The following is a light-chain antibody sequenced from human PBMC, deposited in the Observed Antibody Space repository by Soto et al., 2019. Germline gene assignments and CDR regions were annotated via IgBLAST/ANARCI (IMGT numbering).Light chain of an antibody. CDR3: QQSYSTPRT. V-gene: IGKV1-39*01. CDR2: AAS. J-gene: IGKJ2*01. Sequence: DIQMTQSPSSLSASVGDRVTITCRASQSLSIYLNWYQQKPGKAPKLLIYAASSLQSGVPSRFSGSGSGTDFTLTISSLQPEDFATYYCQQSYSTPRTLGQGTKLEIK. CDR1: QSLSIY.